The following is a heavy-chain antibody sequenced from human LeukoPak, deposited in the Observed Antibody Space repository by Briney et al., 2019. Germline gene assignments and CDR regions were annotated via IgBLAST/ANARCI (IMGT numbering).Heavy chain of an antibody. J-gene: IGHJ4*02. V-gene: IGHV1-8*01. Sequence: ASVKVSCKASGYTFTSYDINWVRQATGQGLEWMGWMNPNSGNTGYAQKFQGRVTMTRNTSISTAYMELSSLRAEDTAVYYCARATPSGAPLGYCSYTSCPGPYYFDFWGQGTLVTVSS. CDR2: MNPNSGNT. D-gene: IGHD2-2*01. CDR1: GYTFTSYD. CDR3: ARATPSGAPLGYCSYTSCPGPYYFDF.